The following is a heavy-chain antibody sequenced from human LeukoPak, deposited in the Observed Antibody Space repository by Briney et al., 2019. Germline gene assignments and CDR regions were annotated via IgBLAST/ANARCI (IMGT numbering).Heavy chain of an antibody. D-gene: IGHD6-19*01. CDR1: GFTSTNSA. Sequence: GGSLRLSCAASGFTSTNSAMYWVRQAPGKGLEFVSFIITNGDKTYYADSVKGRFTISKDNSKNTLYLQMGSLRAEDMAVYYCARGVAISSSGWYDTFDYWGQGALVTISS. CDR3: ARGVAISSSGWYDTFDY. CDR2: IITNGDKT. J-gene: IGHJ4*02. V-gene: IGHV3-64*02.